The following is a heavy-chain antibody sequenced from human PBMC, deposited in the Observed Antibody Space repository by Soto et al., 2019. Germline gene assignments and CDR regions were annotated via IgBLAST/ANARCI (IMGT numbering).Heavy chain of an antibody. CDR1: GFTFSSYS. CDR3: ALDSFRFRTAPQRPNMDV. J-gene: IGHJ6*02. V-gene: IGHV3-21*01. Sequence: PGGSLRLSCAASGFTFSSYSMNWVRQAPGKGLEWVSSISSSSSYIYYADSVKGRFTISRDNAKNSLYLQMNSLRAEDTAVYYCALDSFRFRTAPQRPNMDVWGQGTTVTVSS. D-gene: IGHD3-3*01. CDR2: ISSSSSYI.